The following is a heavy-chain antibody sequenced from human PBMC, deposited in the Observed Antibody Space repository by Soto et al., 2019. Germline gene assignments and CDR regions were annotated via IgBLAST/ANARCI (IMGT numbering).Heavy chain of an antibody. Sequence: QVQLVQSGAEVKKPGASVKVSCKASGYTFTSYAVSWVRQAPGQGLEGMGWISAYNGNTKYAQKLQGRVTMTTDTPTSTTYRALRSPRSDDTAVYYCTRDLGAGQGDYWGQGTLVTVSS. CDR2: ISAYNGNT. J-gene: IGHJ4*02. V-gene: IGHV1-18*01. D-gene: IGHD3-10*01. CDR1: GYTFTSYA. CDR3: TRDLGAGQGDY.